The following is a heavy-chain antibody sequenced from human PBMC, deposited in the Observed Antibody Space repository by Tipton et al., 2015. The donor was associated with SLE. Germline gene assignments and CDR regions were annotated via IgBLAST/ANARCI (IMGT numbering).Heavy chain of an antibody. CDR2: ISSSGSTI. Sequence: SLRLSCAASGFTFSSYSMNWVRQAPGKGLEWVSSISSSGSTIYYADSVKGRFTISRDNAKNSLYLQMNSLRAEDTAVYYCARGGGAVAIFGVDSGVHHGMDVWGQGTTVTVSS. V-gene: IGHV3-21*04. CDR3: ARGGGAVAIFGVDSGVHHGMDV. J-gene: IGHJ6*02. CDR1: GFTFSSYS. D-gene: IGHD3-3*01.